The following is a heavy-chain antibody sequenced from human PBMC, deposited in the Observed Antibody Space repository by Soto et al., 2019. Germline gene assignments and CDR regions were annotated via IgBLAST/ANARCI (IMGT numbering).Heavy chain of an antibody. D-gene: IGHD6-19*01. Sequence: GESLKISCNGSGYSFTSYWISWVRQMPGKGLEWMGRIDPSDSYTNYSPSFQGHVTISADKSISTAYLQWSSLKASDTAMYYCASGVAGDYYYYGMDVWGQGTAVTV. J-gene: IGHJ6*02. V-gene: IGHV5-10-1*01. CDR2: IDPSDSYT. CDR3: ASGVAGDYYYYGMDV. CDR1: GYSFTSYW.